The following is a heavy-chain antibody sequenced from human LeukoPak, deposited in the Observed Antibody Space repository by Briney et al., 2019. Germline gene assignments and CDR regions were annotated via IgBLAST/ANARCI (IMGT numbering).Heavy chain of an antibody. J-gene: IGHJ4*02. CDR3: AREDSGYSRSGELDY. V-gene: IGHV3-30-3*01. Sequence: PGGSLRLSCAASGFTFSSYAMHWVRQAPGKGLEWVAVISYDGSNKYYAGSVKGRFTISRDNSKNTLYLQMNSLRAEDTAVYYCAREDSGYSRSGELDYWGQGTLVTVSS. CDR2: ISYDGSNK. D-gene: IGHD3-22*01. CDR1: GFTFSSYA.